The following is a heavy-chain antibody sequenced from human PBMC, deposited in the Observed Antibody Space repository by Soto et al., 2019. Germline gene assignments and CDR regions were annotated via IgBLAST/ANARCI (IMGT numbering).Heavy chain of an antibody. CDR1: GYSFTSYW. D-gene: IGHD3-3*01. J-gene: IGHJ6*02. V-gene: IGHV5-51*01. CDR3: ARQQNDFWRGYYSTSDV. CDR2: IYPGDSDT. Sequence: PXESLKISCKGSGYSFTSYWIGWVRQMPGKGLEWMGIIYPGDSDTRYSPSFQGQVTISADKSISTAYLQWSSLKASDTAMYYCARQQNDFWRGYYSTSDVWGQGTTVTVSS.